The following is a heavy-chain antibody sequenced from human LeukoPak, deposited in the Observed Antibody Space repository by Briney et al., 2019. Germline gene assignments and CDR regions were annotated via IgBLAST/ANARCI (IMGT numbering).Heavy chain of an antibody. CDR2: INHSGST. D-gene: IGHD3-3*01. Sequence: SETLSLTCAVYGGSFSGYYWSWIRQPPGKGLEWMGEINHSGSTNYNPSLKSRVTISVDTSKNQFSLKLSSVTAADTAVYYCARGGDDFWSGPNAFDIWGQGTMVTVSS. J-gene: IGHJ3*02. V-gene: IGHV4-34*01. CDR3: ARGGDDFWSGPNAFDI. CDR1: GGSFSGYY.